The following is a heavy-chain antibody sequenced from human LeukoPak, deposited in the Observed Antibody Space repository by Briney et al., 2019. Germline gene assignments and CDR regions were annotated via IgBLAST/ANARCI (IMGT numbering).Heavy chain of an antibody. CDR1: GGSFSGYY. CDR2: INHSGST. J-gene: IGHJ4*02. V-gene: IGHV4-34*01. D-gene: IGHD2-8*01. CDR3: ARGLMGQKYYFDY. Sequence: SETLSLTCAVYGGSFSGYYWSWIRQPPGKGLEWIGEINHSGSTNYNPSLKSRVTISVDTSKNQFSLKLSSVTAEDTAVYYCARGLMGQKYYFDYWGQGTLVTVSS.